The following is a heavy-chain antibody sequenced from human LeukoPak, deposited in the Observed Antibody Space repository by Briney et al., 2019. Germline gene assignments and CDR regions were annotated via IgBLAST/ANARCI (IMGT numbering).Heavy chain of an antibody. Sequence: ASVKVSCKPSRYTFTSYYMHWERQAPRQGLEWMGIINPSGGSTSYAQKFQGRVPMTRDMSTSTVYMELSSLRSEDTAVYYCARVSSYSSDPGFDYWGQGTLVTVSS. V-gene: IGHV1-46*01. CDR3: ARVSSYSSDPGFDY. D-gene: IGHD6-19*01. CDR2: INPSGGST. J-gene: IGHJ4*02. CDR1: RYTFTSYY.